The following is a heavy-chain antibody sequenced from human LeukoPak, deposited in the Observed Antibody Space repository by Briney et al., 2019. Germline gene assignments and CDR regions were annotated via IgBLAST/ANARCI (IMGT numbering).Heavy chain of an antibody. D-gene: IGHD2-8*01. Sequence: ASVKVSCKASGCTFTGYYMHWVRQAPGQGLEWMGWINPNSGGTNYAQKFQGRVTMTRDTSISTAYMELSRLRSDDTAVYYCARDHCTNGVCYNWFDPWGQGTLVTVSS. CDR1: GCTFTGYY. CDR2: INPNSGGT. CDR3: ARDHCTNGVCYNWFDP. J-gene: IGHJ5*02. V-gene: IGHV1-2*02.